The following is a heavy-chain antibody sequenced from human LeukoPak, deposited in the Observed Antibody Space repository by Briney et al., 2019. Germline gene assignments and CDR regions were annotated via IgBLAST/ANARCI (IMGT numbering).Heavy chain of an antibody. Sequence: GGSLRLSCAASGFTFDDYAMHWVRQAPGKGLEWVSLISGDGGSTYYADSVKGRFTISRDNSKNSLYLQMNSLRTEGTALYYCAKDMGDGYNSFDYWGQGTLVTVSS. CDR3: AKDMGDGYNSFDY. V-gene: IGHV3-43*02. D-gene: IGHD5-24*01. CDR2: ISGDGGST. J-gene: IGHJ4*02. CDR1: GFTFDDYA.